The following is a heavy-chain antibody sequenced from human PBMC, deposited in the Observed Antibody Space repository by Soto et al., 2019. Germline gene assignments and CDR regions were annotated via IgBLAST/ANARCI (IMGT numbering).Heavy chain of an antibody. CDR1: GFTFSSFA. CDR3: ARDQGYDSRGYYYY. J-gene: IGHJ4*02. Sequence: QVQLVESGGGVVQPGRSLRLSCAASGFTFSSFAMHWVRQAPGKGLEWVAVISYDGSSKYFADSVKGRVTISRDNSKNTLYLQMNSLRAEDTAVYYCARDQGYDSRGYYYYWGQGTLVTVSS. CDR2: ISYDGSSK. V-gene: IGHV3-30-3*01. D-gene: IGHD3-22*01.